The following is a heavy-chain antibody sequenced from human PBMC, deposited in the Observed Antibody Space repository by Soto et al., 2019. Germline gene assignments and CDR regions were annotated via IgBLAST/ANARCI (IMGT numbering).Heavy chain of an antibody. CDR3: ASPTIFGVVPYAFDI. J-gene: IGHJ3*02. D-gene: IGHD3-3*01. Sequence: ASVKVSCKASGGTFSSYAISWVRQAPGQGLEWMGGIIPIFGTANYAQKFQGRVTITADESTSTAYMELSSLRSEDTAVYYCASPTIFGVVPYAFDIWGQGTMVTVSS. CDR1: GGTFSSYA. V-gene: IGHV1-69*13. CDR2: IIPIFGTA.